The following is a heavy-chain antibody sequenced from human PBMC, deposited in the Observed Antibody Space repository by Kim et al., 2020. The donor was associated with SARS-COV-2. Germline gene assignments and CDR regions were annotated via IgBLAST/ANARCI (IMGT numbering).Heavy chain of an antibody. CDR1: GGSISSYY. CDR2: FYTSGST. Sequence: SETLSLTCTVSGGSISSYYWSWIRQPAGKGLEWIGRFYTSGSTNYNPSLKSRVTMSVDTSKNQFSLKLSSVTAADTAVYYCARAFSYYYDSSGYYYYYYGMDVWGQGTTVTVSS. J-gene: IGHJ6*02. V-gene: IGHV4-4*07. D-gene: IGHD3-22*01. CDR3: ARAFSYYYDSSGYYYYYYGMDV.